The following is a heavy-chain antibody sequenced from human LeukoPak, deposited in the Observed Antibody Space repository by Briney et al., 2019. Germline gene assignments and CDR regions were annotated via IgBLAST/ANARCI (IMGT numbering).Heavy chain of an antibody. CDR2: IYTTGNT. Sequence: SQTLSLTCTVSGGSISSGTYHWSWIRQPAGKGLEWIGRIYTTGNTNYNPSLKSRVTMSEDPSKNQFSLKLSSVTAADTAVYYCASGWGYSSDYWGQGTLVTVSS. V-gene: IGHV4-61*02. D-gene: IGHD6-13*01. J-gene: IGHJ4*02. CDR3: ASGWGYSSDY. CDR1: GGSISSGTYH.